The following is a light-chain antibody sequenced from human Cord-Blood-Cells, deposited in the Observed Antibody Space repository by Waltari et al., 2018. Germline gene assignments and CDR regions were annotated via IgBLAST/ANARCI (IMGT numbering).Light chain of an antibody. CDR2: WAS. Sequence: DIVMTQSPDSLAVSLGERATINCKSSQSVLYSSNNKNYLAWYQQKPGQPPKLLIYWASTRESGVPARFRGSGSGTDFTRAISSLQAEDVAVYYCQQYYSTPITFGQGTRLGIK. J-gene: IGKJ5*01. CDR3: QQYYSTPIT. CDR1: QSVLYSSNNKNY. V-gene: IGKV4-1*01.